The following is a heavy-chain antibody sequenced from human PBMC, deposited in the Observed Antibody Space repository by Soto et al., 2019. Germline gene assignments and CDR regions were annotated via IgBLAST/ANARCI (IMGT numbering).Heavy chain of an antibody. Sequence: QVLMVQSGAEVKKPGSSVKVSCRAGRGSFSASGFSWVRQAPGQGLEWVGGFIPIFGTANYAQKFQDRVTVTADESTNTVYMVLSSLRSEDTAVYYCARSGYSYGPNMDWGQGTLVTVSS. CDR3: ARSGYSYGPNMD. V-gene: IGHV1-69*01. D-gene: IGHD5-18*01. J-gene: IGHJ4*02. CDR2: FIPIFGTA. CDR1: RGSFSASG.